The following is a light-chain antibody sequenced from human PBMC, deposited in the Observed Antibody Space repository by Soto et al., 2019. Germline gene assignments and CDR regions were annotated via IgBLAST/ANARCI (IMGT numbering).Light chain of an antibody. J-gene: IGKJ3*01. CDR3: HQYGSSPLT. CDR1: QSVTSSF. V-gene: IGKV3-20*01. CDR2: GAS. Sequence: EIVLTQSPGTLSLSPGERAILTCRASQSVTSSFVAWYQQRPGQAPRLLIYGASTRASGIPDRFSGSGSGTDFTLTINRLAPEDFAMYYCHQYGSSPLTFGPGTKVDIK.